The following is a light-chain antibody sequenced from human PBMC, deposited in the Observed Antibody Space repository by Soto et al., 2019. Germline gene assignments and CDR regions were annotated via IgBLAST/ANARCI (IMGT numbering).Light chain of an antibody. Sequence: DLQMTQSPSSLPASVGDRVTLTCRASQSISTYLNWYQQKPGKAPKLLIYAASSLQSGVPSRLRGSGSGTDFTLTISSLQPEDFATYYCQQSYTIPYTFGQGTKLEIK. CDR1: QSISTY. CDR2: AAS. CDR3: QQSYTIPYT. J-gene: IGKJ2*01. V-gene: IGKV1-39*01.